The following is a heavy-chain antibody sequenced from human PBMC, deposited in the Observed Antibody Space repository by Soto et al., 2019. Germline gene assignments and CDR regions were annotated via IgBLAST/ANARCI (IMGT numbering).Heavy chain of an antibody. J-gene: IGHJ4*02. CDR3: AALGYCSGGSCYGGLDY. CDR2: ISGSGGST. D-gene: IGHD2-15*01. V-gene: IGHV3-23*01. CDR1: GFTFSSYA. Sequence: LRLSCAASGFTFSSYAMSWVRQAPGKGLEWVSAISGSGGSTYYADSVKGRFTISRDNSKNTLYLQMNSLRAEDTAVYYCAALGYCSGGSCYGGLDYWGQGTLVTVSS.